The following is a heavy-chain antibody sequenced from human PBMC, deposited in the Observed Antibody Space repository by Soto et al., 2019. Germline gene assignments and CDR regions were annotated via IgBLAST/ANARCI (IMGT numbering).Heavy chain of an antibody. D-gene: IGHD3-3*01. CDR2: ISSSSSTK. Sequence: EVQLVESGGGLVQPGGSLRLSCAAPGFTFSSYSMNWVRQAPGKGLDWLSYISSSSSTKYYADSVKGRFTISRDNAKNSLYLQMNSRRAEETAVYYCARDGGASGYYGMDVWGQGTTVTVSS. J-gene: IGHJ6*02. CDR1: GFTFSSYS. V-gene: IGHV3-48*01. CDR3: ARDGGASGYYGMDV.